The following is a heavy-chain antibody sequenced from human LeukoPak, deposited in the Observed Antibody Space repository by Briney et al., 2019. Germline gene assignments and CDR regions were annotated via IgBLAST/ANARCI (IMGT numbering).Heavy chain of an antibody. D-gene: IGHD3-10*01. CDR1: GGSISSYY. CDR3: ARGYRYYYYGSGSYYLDY. Sequence: PSETLSLTCTVSGGSISSYYWSWIRQPPGKGLEWIGYIYYSGSTNYNPSLKSRVTISVDTSKNQFSLKLSSVTAADTAVYYCARGYRYYYYGSGSYYLDYWGQGTLVTVSS. CDR2: IYYSGST. J-gene: IGHJ4*02. V-gene: IGHV4-59*01.